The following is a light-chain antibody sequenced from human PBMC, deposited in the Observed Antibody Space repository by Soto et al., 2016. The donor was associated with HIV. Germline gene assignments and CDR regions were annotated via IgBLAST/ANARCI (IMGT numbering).Light chain of an antibody. V-gene: IGKV2D-29*02. CDR1: QSLFHGDGKTY. CDR3: MQSLQVPHT. CDR2: EVS. Sequence: DIVMTQTPLSLSVTPGQPASISCKSNQSLFHGDGKTYLYWYLQKSGQSPQLLMYEVSSRFSGVPDRFSGSGSGTDFALRLSRVKAEDVGVYYCMQSLQVPHTFGRGTQVEIK. J-gene: IGKJ2*01.